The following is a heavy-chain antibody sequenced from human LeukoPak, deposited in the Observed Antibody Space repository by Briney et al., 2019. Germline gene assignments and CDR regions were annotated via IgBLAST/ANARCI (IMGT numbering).Heavy chain of an antibody. J-gene: IGHJ4*02. V-gene: IGHV4-4*02. CDR3: ARGYDYVWGSHRALGY. CDR1: GDSISSSNW. D-gene: IGHD3-16*02. Sequence: PSGTLSLTCAVSGDSISSSNWWSWVRQPPGKGLEWIGEIYHSGSTNYNPSLKSRVTMSLDKSKNQFSLKLTSVTAADTAVYYCARGYDYVWGSHRALGYWGQGTLVTVSS. CDR2: IYHSGST.